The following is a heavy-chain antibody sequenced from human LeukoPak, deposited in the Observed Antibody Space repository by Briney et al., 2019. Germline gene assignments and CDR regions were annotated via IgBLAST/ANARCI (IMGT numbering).Heavy chain of an antibody. CDR1: GSMFTELS. CDR3: AIVLAVGVVDCFDP. V-gene: IGHV1-24*01. CDR2: FHPEDGET. D-gene: IGHD6-19*01. J-gene: IGHJ5*02. Sequence: GASVKVSCKVSGSMFTELSMHWVRQAPGRGLEWMGGFHPEDGETIYAQKFQGRVTMTEDSSTDTAYMELGSLRSEDTAVYYCAIVLAVGVVDCFDPWGQGTLVTVSS.